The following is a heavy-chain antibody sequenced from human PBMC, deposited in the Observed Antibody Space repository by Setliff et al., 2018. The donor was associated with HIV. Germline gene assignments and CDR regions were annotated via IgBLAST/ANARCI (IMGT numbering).Heavy chain of an antibody. CDR3: AKADDGAAAGPAP. V-gene: IGHV3-33*06. Sequence: AEGSLRLSCAPSGFPFRSFGMHWVRQVPGKGLEWVAVIWYDGINKNYADSVRGRFTISRDNSRDTLYLEMSSLRVEDTALYYCAKADDGAAAGPAPWGQGTQVTVSS. CDR2: IWYDGINK. CDR1: GFPFRSFG. J-gene: IGHJ5*02. D-gene: IGHD6-13*01.